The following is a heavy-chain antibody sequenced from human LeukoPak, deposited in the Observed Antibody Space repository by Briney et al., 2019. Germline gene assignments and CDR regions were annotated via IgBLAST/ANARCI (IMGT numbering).Heavy chain of an antibody. CDR2: IYYSGST. V-gene: IGHV4-34*01. J-gene: IGHJ4*02. Sequence: SETLSLTCAVYGGSFSGYYWSWIRQPPGKGLEWIGSIYYSGSTYYNPSLKSRVTISVDTSKNQFSLKLSSVTAADTAVYYCARHFSPSYYDSSVNYWGQGTLVTVSS. D-gene: IGHD3-22*01. CDR3: ARHFSPSYYDSSVNY. CDR1: GGSFSGYY.